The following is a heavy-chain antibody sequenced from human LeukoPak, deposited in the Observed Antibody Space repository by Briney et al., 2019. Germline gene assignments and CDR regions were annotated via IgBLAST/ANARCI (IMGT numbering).Heavy chain of an antibody. CDR1: GYTFITYD. CDR3: VRAPQEDRDPLTGVQTGNWFNP. CDR2: INPNSGNT. V-gene: IGHV1-8*01. D-gene: IGHD3-9*01. J-gene: IGHJ5*02. Sequence: ASVTVSCKTSGYTFITYDINWVRQATGQGPEWMGWINPNSGNTGYAQKFQGRVHLTRDTSISTAYMELSGLKSDDTAIYYRVRAPQEDRDPLTGVQTGNWFNPWGQGTLVTVSS.